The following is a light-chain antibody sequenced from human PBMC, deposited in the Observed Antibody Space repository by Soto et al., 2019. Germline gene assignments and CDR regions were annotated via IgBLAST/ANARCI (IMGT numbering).Light chain of an antibody. V-gene: IGKV3-20*01. CDR2: GAS. J-gene: IGKJ5*01. CDR1: QSVSSR. Sequence: EIVLTQSPGTLSLSPGERATLSCRASQSVSSRLAWYQQKPGQAPRLLISGASSRATGIPDRFSGSGSATDFPLTISRLEPEDFPLYYCQQYGSSPITFGQGTRLEIK. CDR3: QQYGSSPIT.